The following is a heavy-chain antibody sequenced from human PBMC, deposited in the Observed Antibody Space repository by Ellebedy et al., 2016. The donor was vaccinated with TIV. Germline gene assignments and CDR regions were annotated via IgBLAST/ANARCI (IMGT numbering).Heavy chain of an antibody. J-gene: IGHJ4*02. CDR3: ASPPGVVAL. D-gene: IGHD3-10*01. CDR2: INKDGSEK. CDR1: GFSFSFYW. V-gene: IGHV3-7*03. Sequence: GESLKISCAGSGFSFSFYWMSWVRQALGKGPEWVANINKDGSEKFYVDSVKGRFTISRDNAKNSLYLQMNSLRAEDTAVYYCASPPGVVALWGQGTLVTVSS.